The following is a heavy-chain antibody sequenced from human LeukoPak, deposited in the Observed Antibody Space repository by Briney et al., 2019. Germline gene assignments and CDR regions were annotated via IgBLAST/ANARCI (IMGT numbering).Heavy chain of an antibody. CDR3: ARLKAADPPLDC. D-gene: IGHD6-13*01. Sequence: ASVKVSCKASGGTFSSYAISWVRQAPGQGLEWMGRIIPILGIANYAQKFQGRVTITADKSTSTAYMELSSLRSEDTAVYFCARLKAADPPLDCWGQGTLVTVSS. V-gene: IGHV1-69*04. CDR2: IIPILGIA. J-gene: IGHJ4*02. CDR1: GGTFSSYA.